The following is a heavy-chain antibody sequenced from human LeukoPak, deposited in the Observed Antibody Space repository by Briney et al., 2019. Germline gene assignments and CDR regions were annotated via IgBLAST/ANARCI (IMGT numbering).Heavy chain of an antibody. V-gene: IGHV4-30-2*01. D-gene: IGHD2-15*01. Sequence: PSETLSLTCAVSGGSISSGDYSWSWIRQPPGKGLEWTGYIYDSGSTYYNPSLKSRVTISVDRSKNQFSLRLSSVTAADTAVYYCARGTHPNYCSGGSCFNWFDPWGQGTLVTVSS. CDR2: IYDSGST. CDR3: ARGTHPNYCSGGSCFNWFDP. J-gene: IGHJ5*02. CDR1: GGSISSGDYS.